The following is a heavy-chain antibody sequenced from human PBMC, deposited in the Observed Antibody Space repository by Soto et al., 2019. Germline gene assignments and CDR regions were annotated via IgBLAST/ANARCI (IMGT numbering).Heavy chain of an antibody. J-gene: IGHJ3*02. CDR3: ANTPRGVAYDTVTGYSEDDSFDI. V-gene: IGHV3-30*18. D-gene: IGHD3-9*01. CDR1: GFTFSSYG. Sequence: QVQLVESGGGVVQPGRSLRLSCAASGFTFSSYGMHWVRQAPGKGLEWVAVISYDGSNKYYADSVKGRFTISRDNSKNRLSLHMNSLRAEDTAVYYCANTPRGVAYDTVTGYSEDDSFDIWGQGTMVTVSS. CDR2: ISYDGSNK.